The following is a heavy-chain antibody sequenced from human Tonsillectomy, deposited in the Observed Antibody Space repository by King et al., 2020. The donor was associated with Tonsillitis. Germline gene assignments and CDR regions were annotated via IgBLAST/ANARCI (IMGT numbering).Heavy chain of an antibody. D-gene: IGHD1-1*01. CDR3: AKEGPGDFFDY. CDR1: VFTFSSYA. CDR2: ISGSGFNT. V-gene: IGHV3-23*04. J-gene: IGHJ4*02. Sequence: VQLVESGGGLVQPGGSLRLSCAASVFTFSSYAINWVRQAPGTGLEWISGISGSGFNTYYADSVKGRFTISRDNSKNTLFLQTNSLRADDTAVYYCAKEGPGDFFDYWGPGTLVTVSS.